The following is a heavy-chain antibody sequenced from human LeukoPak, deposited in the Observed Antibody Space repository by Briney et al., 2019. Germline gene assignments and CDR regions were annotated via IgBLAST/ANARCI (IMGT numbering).Heavy chain of an antibody. CDR2: IYYSGST. CDR3: ARLQASSSWYYFALGDAFDI. D-gene: IGHD6-13*01. CDR1: GGSISSHY. Sequence: SETLSLTCTVSGGSISSHYWSWIRQPPGKGLEWIRYIYYSGSTNYNPSLKSRVTISVDTSKNQFSLKLSSVTAADTAVYYCARLQASSSWYYFALGDAFDIWGQGTMVTVSS. J-gene: IGHJ3*02. V-gene: IGHV4-59*11.